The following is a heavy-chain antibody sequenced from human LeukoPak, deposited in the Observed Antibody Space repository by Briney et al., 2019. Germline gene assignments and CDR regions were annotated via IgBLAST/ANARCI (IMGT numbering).Heavy chain of an antibody. Sequence: GSLRLSCAASGFTFSSYAMHWVRQAPGKGLEYVSAISSNGGSTYYANSVKGRFTISRDNSKNTLYLQMGSLRAEDMAVYYCAREGEIAVAGTAYYFDYWGQGTLVTVSS. CDR1: GFTFSSYA. CDR3: AREGEIAVAGTAYYFDY. CDR2: ISSNGGST. J-gene: IGHJ4*02. D-gene: IGHD6-19*01. V-gene: IGHV3-64*01.